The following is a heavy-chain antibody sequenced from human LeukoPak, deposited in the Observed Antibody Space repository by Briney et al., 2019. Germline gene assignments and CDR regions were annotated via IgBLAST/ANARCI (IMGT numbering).Heavy chain of an antibody. CDR1: SGSISSFY. CDR2: VDTSRST. V-gene: IGHV4-4*07. CDR3: ARGLGGASYYMDV. D-gene: IGHD3-16*01. Sequence: TSETLSLTCSVSSGSISSFYWTWVRQSAWKGLEWIGRVDTSRSTHYNPSLKGRATMSLDTSKYQFSLRLTSVTVADTAVYYCARGLGGASYYMDVWGKGTTVTVSS. J-gene: IGHJ6*03.